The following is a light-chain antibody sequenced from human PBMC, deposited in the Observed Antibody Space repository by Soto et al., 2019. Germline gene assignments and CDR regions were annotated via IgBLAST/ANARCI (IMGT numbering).Light chain of an antibody. Sequence: EIVLTQSPGTLSLSPWERATLSCRASQSVSRDYLAWYQQKPGQAPRLLIYDASRRATGIPDRFSGGGSGTDFTLTISRLEPGDFAVYYCQQYGSSPRITFGQGTRLEIK. CDR2: DAS. CDR3: QQYGSSPRIT. V-gene: IGKV3-20*01. CDR1: QSVSRDY. J-gene: IGKJ5*01.